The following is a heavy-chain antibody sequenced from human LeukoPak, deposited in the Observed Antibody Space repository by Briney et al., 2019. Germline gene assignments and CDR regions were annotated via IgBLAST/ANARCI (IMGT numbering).Heavy chain of an antibody. CDR3: ASLGDFFGSGSYAPFDY. Sequence: ASVKVSCKASGYTFTGFYMHWVRQAPGQGLEWMGWINPNTGGTNYAQKLQDRVTMTRDTSITTAYMELSRLTSDDTAVYYCASLGDFFGSGSYAPFDYWGQGSLVTVSS. CDR2: INPNTGGT. J-gene: IGHJ4*02. CDR1: GYTFTGFY. D-gene: IGHD3-10*01. V-gene: IGHV1-2*02.